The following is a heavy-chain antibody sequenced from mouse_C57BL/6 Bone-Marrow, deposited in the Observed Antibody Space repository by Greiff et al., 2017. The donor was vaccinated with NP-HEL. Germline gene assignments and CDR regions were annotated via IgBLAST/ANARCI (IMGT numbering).Heavy chain of an antibody. CDR3: ARNYDGYPYYAMDY. CDR1: GFSLTSYG. CDR2: IWSGGST. V-gene: IGHV2-2*01. D-gene: IGHD2-3*01. J-gene: IGHJ4*01. Sequence: VQLVESGPGLVQPSQSLSITCTVSGFSLTSYGVHWVRQSPGKGLEWLGVIWSGGSTDYNAAFISRLSISKDNSKSQVFFKMNSLQADDTAIYYCARNYDGYPYYAMDYWGQGTSVTVSS.